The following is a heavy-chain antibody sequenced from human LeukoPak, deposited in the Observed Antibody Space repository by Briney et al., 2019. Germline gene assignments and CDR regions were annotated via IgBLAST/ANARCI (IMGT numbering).Heavy chain of an antibody. CDR1: GFTFSSYT. J-gene: IGHJ4*02. CDR3: SRFGATQPPFDS. CDR2: ISSSTTYI. Sequence: GGSLRLSCAASGFTFSSYTIHWVRQAPGKGLEWVSCISSSTTYIYYADSVKGRFTISRDNAKNSVFLQMNSLRDEDTAMYYCSRFGATQPPFDSWGQGTLATVSS. D-gene: IGHD1-26*01. V-gene: IGHV3-21*01.